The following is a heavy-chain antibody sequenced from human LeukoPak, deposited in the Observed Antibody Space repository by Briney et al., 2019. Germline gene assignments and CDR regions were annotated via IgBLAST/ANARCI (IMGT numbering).Heavy chain of an antibody. D-gene: IGHD6-13*01. J-gene: IGHJ5*02. CDR3: ARAGGRSSWYNWFDP. Sequence: ASVKVSCKVSGYTLTELSMHWVRQAPGKGLEWMGWMNPNSGNAGYAQKFQGRVTMTRNTSISTAYMELSSLRSEDTAVYYCARAGGRSSWYNWFDPWGQGTLVTVSS. CDR2: MNPNSGNA. CDR1: GYTLTELS. V-gene: IGHV1-8*01.